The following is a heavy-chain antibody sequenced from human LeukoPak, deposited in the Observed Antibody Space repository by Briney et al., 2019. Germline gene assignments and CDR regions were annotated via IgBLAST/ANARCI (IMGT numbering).Heavy chain of an antibody. Sequence: GGSLRLSCAASGFTFSSYAMSWVRQAPGKGLEWVSAISGSGGSTYYADSVKGRFAISRDNSKNTLYLQMNSLRAEDTAVYYCAKDSRFWSGYPDYWGQGTLVTVSS. CDR3: AKDSRFWSGYPDY. D-gene: IGHD3-3*01. CDR1: GFTFSSYA. CDR2: ISGSGGST. J-gene: IGHJ4*02. V-gene: IGHV3-23*01.